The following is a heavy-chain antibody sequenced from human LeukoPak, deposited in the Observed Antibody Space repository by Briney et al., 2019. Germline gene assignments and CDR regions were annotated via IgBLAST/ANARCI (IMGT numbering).Heavy chain of an antibody. J-gene: IGHJ4*02. Sequence: GGSLRLSCAASGFTFSSYGMNWVRQAPGKGLEWVSSISSSTSYIYYAESVKGRFTISRDNAKNSLFLQMNSLRAEDTAVYYCAKRPYYYDSSGWELSYFDYWGQGTLVTVSS. CDR3: AKRPYYYDSSGWELSYFDY. CDR1: GFTFSSYG. D-gene: IGHD3-22*01. CDR2: ISSSTSYI. V-gene: IGHV3-21*01.